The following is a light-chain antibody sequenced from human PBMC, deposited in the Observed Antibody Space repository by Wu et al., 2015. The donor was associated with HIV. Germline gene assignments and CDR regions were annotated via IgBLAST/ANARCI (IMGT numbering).Light chain of an antibody. V-gene: IGKV3-20*01. CDR1: QSVSSDS. J-gene: IGKJ3*01. Sequence: EIVLTQSPGTLSLSPGDRATLSCRASQSVSSDSLAWYQQKPGQAPSLLIYGASSRATGIPDSFSGRGSGTEFTLTISRLEPEDFAVYYCQQYGNSPRTFGPGTTVEI. CDR2: GAS. CDR3: QQYGNSPRT.